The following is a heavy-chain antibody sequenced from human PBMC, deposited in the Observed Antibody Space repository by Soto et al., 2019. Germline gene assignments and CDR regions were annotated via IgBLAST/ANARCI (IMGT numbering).Heavy chain of an antibody. Sequence: QVQLVESGGGVVQPGRSLRLSCAASGFTFSSYGMHWVRQAPGKGLEWVAVISYDGSNKYYADSVKGRFTISRDNSKNTLYLQMNSLRAEDTAVYYCAKDRGAVAGMGYWGQGTLATVSS. J-gene: IGHJ4*02. V-gene: IGHV3-30*18. D-gene: IGHD6-19*01. CDR1: GFTFSSYG. CDR3: AKDRGAVAGMGY. CDR2: ISYDGSNK.